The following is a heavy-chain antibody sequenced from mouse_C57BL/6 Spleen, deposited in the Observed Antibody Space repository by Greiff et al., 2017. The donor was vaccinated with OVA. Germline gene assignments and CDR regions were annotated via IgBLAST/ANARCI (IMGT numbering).Heavy chain of an antibody. V-gene: IGHV1-64*01. Sequence: VQLQQPGAELVKPGASVKLSCKASGYTFTSYWMHWVKQRPGQGLEWIGMIHPNSGSTNYNEKFKSKATLTVDKPSSTAYMQLHSLTSGDSAVYYCTRVPGRDYAMDYWGQGTSVTVSS. CDR1: GYTFTSYW. CDR2: IHPNSGST. J-gene: IGHJ4*01. D-gene: IGHD5-1*01. CDR3: TRVPGRDYAMDY.